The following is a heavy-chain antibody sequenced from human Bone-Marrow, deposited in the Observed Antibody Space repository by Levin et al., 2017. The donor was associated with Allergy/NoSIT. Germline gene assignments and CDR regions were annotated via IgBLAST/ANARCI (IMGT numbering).Heavy chain of an antibody. CDR3: ARGSSGSYLWGGLDY. D-gene: IGHD1-26*01. J-gene: IGHJ4*02. Sequence: GESLKISCAASGFTFSSYSMNWVRQAPGKGLEWVSYISSSSSTIYYADSVKGRFTISRDNAKNSLYLQMNSLRDEDTAVYYCARGSSGSYLWGGLDYWGQGTLVTVSS. V-gene: IGHV3-48*02. CDR2: ISSSSSTI. CDR1: GFTFSSYS.